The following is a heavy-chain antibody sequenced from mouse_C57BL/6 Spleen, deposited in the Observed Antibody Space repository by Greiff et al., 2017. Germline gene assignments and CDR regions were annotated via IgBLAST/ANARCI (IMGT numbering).Heavy chain of an antibody. V-gene: IGHV5-6*01. CDR3: ARHVKNWFFDY. CDR2: ISSGGSYT. D-gene: IGHD4-1*01. J-gene: IGHJ2*01. CDR1: GFTFSSYG. Sequence: EVQGVESGGDLVKPGGSLKLSCATSGFTFSSYGMSWVRQTPDKRLEWVATISSGGSYTYYPDSVKGRFTISRDNAKNTLYLQMSSLKSEDTAMYYCARHVKNWFFDYWGQGTTLTVSS.